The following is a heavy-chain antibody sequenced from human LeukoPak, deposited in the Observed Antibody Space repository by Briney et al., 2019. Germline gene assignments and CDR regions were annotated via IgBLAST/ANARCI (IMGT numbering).Heavy chain of an antibody. CDR1: GGSISSSNW. Sequence: SGTLSLTCAVSGGSISSSNWWSWVRQPPGKGLEWIGEIYHSGSTNYNPSLKSRVTISVDKSKNQFSLKLSSVTAADTAVYYCARSRPEWLLRMANYYYYMDVWGKGTTVTVSS. J-gene: IGHJ6*03. CDR3: ARSRPEWLLRMANYYYYMDV. V-gene: IGHV4-4*02. CDR2: IYHSGST. D-gene: IGHD5-12*01.